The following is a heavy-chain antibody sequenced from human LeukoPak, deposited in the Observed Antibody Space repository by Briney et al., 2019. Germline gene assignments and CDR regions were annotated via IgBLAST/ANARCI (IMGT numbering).Heavy chain of an antibody. J-gene: IGHJ4*02. CDR1: GYTFTSYG. Sequence: ASVKVSCKASGYTFTSYGISWVRQAPGQGPEWMGWISAYNGNTSYAQKLQGRVTMTTDTSTSTAYMELRSLRSDDTAVYYCARDWDDILTGDYWGQGTLVTVSS. CDR3: ARDWDDILTGDY. CDR2: ISAYNGNT. V-gene: IGHV1-18*01. D-gene: IGHD3-9*01.